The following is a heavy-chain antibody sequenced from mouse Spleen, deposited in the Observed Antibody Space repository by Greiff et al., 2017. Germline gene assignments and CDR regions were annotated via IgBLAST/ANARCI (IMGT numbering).Heavy chain of an antibody. J-gene: IGHJ3*01. D-gene: IGHD2-2*01. CDR3: ARHEDGDGYGYDGGFAY. CDR2: IYPGSGNT. V-gene: IGHV1-66*01. Sequence: QVQLQQSGPELVKPGASVKISCKASGYSFTSYYIHWVKQRPGQGLEWIGWIYPGSGNTKYNEKFKGKATLTADKSSSTVYMELSRLTSEDSAVYFCARHEDGDGYGYDGGFAYWGQGTLVTVSA. CDR1: GYSFTSYY.